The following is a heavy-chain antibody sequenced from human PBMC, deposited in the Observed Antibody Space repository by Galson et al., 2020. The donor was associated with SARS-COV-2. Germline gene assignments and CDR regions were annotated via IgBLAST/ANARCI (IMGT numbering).Heavy chain of an antibody. J-gene: IGHJ2*01. CDR1: GYSVSTTNY. D-gene: IGHD3-22*01. CDR2: IHPNGRT. CDR3: ARQGVNMIVLVTVPGWYFDL. V-gene: IGHV4-38-2*01. Sequence: SETLSLTCAVSGYSVSTTNYWGWVRLAPGKGLEWIGSIHPNGRTYYNPSLESRVTISVDTSRNQFSLTLASVTAADTALYYCARQGVNMIVLVTVPGWYFDLWGRGTLVTVSS.